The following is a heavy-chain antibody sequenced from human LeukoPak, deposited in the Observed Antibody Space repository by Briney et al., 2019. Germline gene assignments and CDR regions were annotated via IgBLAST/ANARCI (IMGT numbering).Heavy chain of an antibody. J-gene: IGHJ4*02. CDR2: IYYSGST. Sequence: SETLSLTCTVPGGSISSYYWSWIRQPPGKGLEWIGYIYYSGSTNYNPSLKSRVTISVDTSKNQFSLKLSSVTAADTAVYYCARGYSSSWLGYWGQGTLVTVSS. D-gene: IGHD6-13*01. CDR1: GGSISSYY. V-gene: IGHV4-59*01. CDR3: ARGYSSSWLGY.